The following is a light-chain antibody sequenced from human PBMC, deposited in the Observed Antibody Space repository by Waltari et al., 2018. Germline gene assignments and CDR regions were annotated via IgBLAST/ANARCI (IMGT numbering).Light chain of an antibody. J-gene: IGKJ4*01. CDR1: QTVRTTY. CDR3: QQYDISPLT. Sequence: EIVLTQSPGTLSLSPGERATLSCRASQTVRTTYLAWYQQKPGQAPTLLIDGASSRATGIPDRFSGSESGTDFSLTISSLEPEDFAVYYCQQYDISPLTFGGGTKVEIK. CDR2: GAS. V-gene: IGKV3-20*01.